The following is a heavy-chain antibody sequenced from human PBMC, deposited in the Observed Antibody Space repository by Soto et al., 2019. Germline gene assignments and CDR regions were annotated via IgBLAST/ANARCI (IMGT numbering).Heavy chain of an antibody. CDR1: GFTFSSYS. J-gene: IGHJ4*02. CDR2: ISSSSSTI. D-gene: IGHD2-2*01. CDR3: ARDLDPYCSSTSCSGN. V-gene: IGHV3-48*02. Sequence: GGSLRLSCAASGFTFSSYSMNWVRQAPGKGLEWVSYISSSSSTIYYADSVKGRFTISRDNAKNSLYLQMNSLRDEDTAVYYCARDLDPYCSSTSCSGNWGQGTLVTVSS.